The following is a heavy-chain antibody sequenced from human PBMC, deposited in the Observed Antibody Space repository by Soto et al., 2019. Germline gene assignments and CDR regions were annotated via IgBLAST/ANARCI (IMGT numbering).Heavy chain of an antibody. Sequence: SETLSLTCTVSGGSISSYYWSWIRQPAGKGLEWIGRIYTSGSTNYNPSLKSRVTMSVDTSKNQFSLKLSSVTAADTAVYYCARDVGSQYCTNGVCYIQLSPIKGWFDPWGQGTLVTVSS. V-gene: IGHV4-4*07. CDR1: GGSISSYY. D-gene: IGHD2-8*01. CDR3: ARDVGSQYCTNGVCYIQLSPIKGWFDP. CDR2: IYTSGST. J-gene: IGHJ5*02.